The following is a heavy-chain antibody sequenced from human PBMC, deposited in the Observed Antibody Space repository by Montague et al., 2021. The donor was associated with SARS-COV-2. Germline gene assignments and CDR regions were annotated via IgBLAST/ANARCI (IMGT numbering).Heavy chain of an antibody. J-gene: IGHJ5*02. CDR1: GFTFDDYA. CDR3: AKAGSTSCYVRCGWFDP. Sequence: SLRLSCAASGFTFDDYAMHWVRRASGKGLEWVSGISWNSGSIGYADSVKGRFTISRDTAKNSLYLQMNSLRAEDTALYYCAKAGSTSCYVRCGWFDPWGQGTLVTVSS. CDR2: ISWNSGSI. D-gene: IGHD2-2*01. V-gene: IGHV3-9*01.